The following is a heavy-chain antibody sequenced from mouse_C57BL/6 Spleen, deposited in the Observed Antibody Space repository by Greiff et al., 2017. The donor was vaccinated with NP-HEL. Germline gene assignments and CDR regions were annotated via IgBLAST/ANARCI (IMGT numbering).Heavy chain of an antibody. CDR1: GFSLTSYG. V-gene: IGHV2-2*01. D-gene: IGHD2-3*01. CDR2: IWSGGST. CDR3: ARNGPDGYYGYFDY. J-gene: IGHJ2*01. Sequence: VKLMESGPGLVQPSQSLSITCTVSGFSLTSYGVHWVRQSPGKGLEWLGVIWSGGSTDYNAAFISRLSISKDNSKSQVFFKMNSLQADDTAIYYCARNGPDGYYGYFDYWGQGTTLTVSS.